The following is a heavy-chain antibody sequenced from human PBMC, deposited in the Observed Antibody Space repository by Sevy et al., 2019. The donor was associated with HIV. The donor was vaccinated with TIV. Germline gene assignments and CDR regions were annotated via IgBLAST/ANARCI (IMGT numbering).Heavy chain of an antibody. V-gene: IGHV4-59*01. J-gene: IGHJ5*02. CDR3: ARDRVGATTDWFDP. CDR2: IYYSGTT. D-gene: IGHD1-26*01. Sequence: SETLSLTCTVSGDSISSYYWSWIRQPPGKGLEWIGYIYYSGTTKYNPALKTRITISVDTSKNQFSMKLMSVIAADTAVYYCARDRVGATTDWFDPWGQGTLVTVSS. CDR1: GDSISSYY.